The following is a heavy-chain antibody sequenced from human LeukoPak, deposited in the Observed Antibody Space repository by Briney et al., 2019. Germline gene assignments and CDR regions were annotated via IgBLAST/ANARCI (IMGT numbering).Heavy chain of an antibody. CDR1: GYTFTGYY. CDR3: ARDSSSGYGWFDP. J-gene: IGHJ5*02. CDR2: INPNSGGT. V-gene: IGHV1-2*02. Sequence: ASVKVSCKASGYTFTGYYMHWVRQAPGQGLEWMGWINPNSGGTNYAQKFQGRVTMTRDTSISTAYMELSRLRSDDTAVYYCARDSSSGYGWFDPWGQGTLVTVSS. D-gene: IGHD3-22*01.